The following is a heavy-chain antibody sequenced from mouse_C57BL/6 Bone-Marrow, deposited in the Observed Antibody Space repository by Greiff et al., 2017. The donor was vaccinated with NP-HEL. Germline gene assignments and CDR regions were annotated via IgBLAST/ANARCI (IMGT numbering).Heavy chain of an antibody. V-gene: IGHV1-85*01. D-gene: IGHD1-1*01. CDR3: ATGEFYYYGSSWYFDV. Sequence: VKLMESGPELVKPGASVKLSCKASGYTFTSYDINWVKQRPGQGLEWIGWIYPRDGSTKYNEKFKGKATLTVDTSSSTAYMELHSLTSEDSAVYFCATGEFYYYGSSWYFDVWGTGTTVTVSS. CDR1: GYTFTSYD. CDR2: IYPRDGST. J-gene: IGHJ1*03.